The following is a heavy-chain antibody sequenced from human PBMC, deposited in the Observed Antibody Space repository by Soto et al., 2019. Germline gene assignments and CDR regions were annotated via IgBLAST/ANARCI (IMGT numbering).Heavy chain of an antibody. CDR2: INPSGGGT. CDR3: ARLLRVHNAHPFRLGYCNY. CDR1: GYKFIGQY. D-gene: IGHD1-20*01. V-gene: IGHV1-46*01. Sequence: GASLAVSCRASGYKFIGQYIHCVRPATGQGLEWMGIINPSGGGTTYAQKFQGRVVMTSDATTSTVYVELSSLTSEDTAIYLCARLLRVHNAHPFRLGYCNYWRQGTLVTLS. J-gene: IGHJ4*02.